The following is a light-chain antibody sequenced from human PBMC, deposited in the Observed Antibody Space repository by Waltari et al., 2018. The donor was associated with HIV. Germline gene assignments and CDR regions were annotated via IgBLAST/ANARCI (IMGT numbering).Light chain of an antibody. CDR1: QSISTY. CDR2: AAS. CDR3: QQSYSSPISDYNSPIT. Sequence: DIQMTQSPSSLSASIGDRVPITCRASQSISTYLNWYQQRPGKAPRLLIYAASSLQSGVPSRFSGSGSGTFFTLTIISLQSEDFATYYCQQSYSSPISDYNSPITFGQGTRLEIK. J-gene: IGKJ5*01. V-gene: IGKV1-39*01.